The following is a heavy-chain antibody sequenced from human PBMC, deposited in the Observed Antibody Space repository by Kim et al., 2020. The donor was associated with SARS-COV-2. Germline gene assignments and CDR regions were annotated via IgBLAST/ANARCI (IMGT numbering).Heavy chain of an antibody. J-gene: IGHJ3*02. CDR3: ARSPAYYYDSSGYVDDFDI. CDR2: IYSGGST. Sequence: GGSLRLSCAASGFTVSSNYMSWVRQAPGKGLEWVSVIYSGGSTYYADSVKGRFTISRDNSKNTLYLQMNSLRAEDTAVYYCARSPAYYYDSSGYVDDFDIWGQGTMVTVSS. CDR1: GFTVSSNY. V-gene: IGHV3-53*01. D-gene: IGHD3-22*01.